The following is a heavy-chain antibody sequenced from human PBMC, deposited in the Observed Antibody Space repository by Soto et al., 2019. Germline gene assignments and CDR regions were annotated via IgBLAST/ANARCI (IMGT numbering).Heavy chain of an antibody. Sequence: LSLTCTVSGGSISSGGYYWSWIRQHPGKGLEWIGYIYYSGSTYYNPSLKSRVTISVDTSKNQFSLKLSSVTAADTAVYYCARSLMGGGWFDPWGQGTLVTVSS. J-gene: IGHJ5*02. CDR1: GGSISSGGYY. V-gene: IGHV4-31*03. CDR3: ARSLMGGGWFDP. D-gene: IGHD1-26*01. CDR2: IYYSGST.